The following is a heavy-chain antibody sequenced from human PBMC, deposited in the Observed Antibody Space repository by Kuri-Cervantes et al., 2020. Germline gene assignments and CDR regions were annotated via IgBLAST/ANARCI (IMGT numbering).Heavy chain of an antibody. Sequence: GESLKISCAASGFTFSNSAMSWVRQAPGKGLEWVSAISGSGGSTYYADSVKGRFTISRDNAKNTLYLQMNSLRAEDTAVYYCASHIAVARMVDYWGQGTLVTVSS. V-gene: IGHV3-23*01. CDR3: ASHIAVARMVDY. J-gene: IGHJ4*02. CDR2: ISGSGGST. D-gene: IGHD6-19*01. CDR1: GFTFSNSA.